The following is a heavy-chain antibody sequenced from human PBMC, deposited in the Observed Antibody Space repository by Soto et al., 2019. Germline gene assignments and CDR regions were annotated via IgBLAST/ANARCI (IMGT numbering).Heavy chain of an antibody. CDR2: IYYSGST. J-gene: IGHJ4*02. D-gene: IGHD3-3*02. CDR3: ARHSFNGPTPAY. Sequence: QLQLQESGPGLVKPSETLSLTCTVSGGSISSSSYYWGWIRQPPGKGLEGIGRIYYSGSTYYNPSLQLRVTISVHTSKNPFSLTLSSVTAADTAVYYCARHSFNGPTPAYWGQGTLVTVSS. CDR1: GGSISSSSYY. V-gene: IGHV4-39*01.